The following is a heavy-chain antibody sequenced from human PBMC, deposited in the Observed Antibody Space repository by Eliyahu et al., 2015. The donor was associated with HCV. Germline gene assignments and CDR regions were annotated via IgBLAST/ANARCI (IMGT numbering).Heavy chain of an antibody. J-gene: IGHJ5*02. CDR2: IWYDGSNK. CDR3: ARGVIGTVPNRVWFDP. Sequence: QVQLVESGGGVVQPGRSLRXXCAASGXXFXSXGMXWVRQAPGKGLEWVAVIWYDGSNKYYADSVXGRFTISXDNSKNTLYLQMNSLRAEDTAVYYCARGVIGTVPNRVWFDPWGQGTLVTVSS. D-gene: IGHD2/OR15-2a*01. CDR1: GXXFXSXG. V-gene: IGHV3-33*01.